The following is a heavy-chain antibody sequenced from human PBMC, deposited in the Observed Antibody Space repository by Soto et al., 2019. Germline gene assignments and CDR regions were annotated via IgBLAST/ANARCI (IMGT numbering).Heavy chain of an antibody. J-gene: IGHJ4*02. Sequence: EVQLVESGGGLVQPGGSLRLSCAASGFTFSSYSMNWVRQAPGKGLEWVSYISSSSRTIYYADSVKGRFTISRDNATNPLYLQMNSLRDEDTAVYYCAREGVFWSGYTFDSWGQGTLVTVSS. V-gene: IGHV3-48*02. CDR1: GFTFSSYS. D-gene: IGHD3-3*01. CDR2: ISSSSRTI. CDR3: AREGVFWSGYTFDS.